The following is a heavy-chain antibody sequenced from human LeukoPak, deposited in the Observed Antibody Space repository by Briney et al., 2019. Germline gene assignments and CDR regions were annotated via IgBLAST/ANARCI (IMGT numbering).Heavy chain of an antibody. CDR2: ISSSGSYI. Sequence: GRSLRLSCAAPGFTFSSYSMNWVRQAPGKGLEWVSSISSSGSYIYYADSVKGRFTISRDNAKNSLYLQMNSLRAEDTAVYYCARLGGAAAGTKDWGQGTLVTVSS. D-gene: IGHD6-13*01. J-gene: IGHJ4*02. CDR3: ARLGGAAAGTKD. V-gene: IGHV3-21*01. CDR1: GFTFSSYS.